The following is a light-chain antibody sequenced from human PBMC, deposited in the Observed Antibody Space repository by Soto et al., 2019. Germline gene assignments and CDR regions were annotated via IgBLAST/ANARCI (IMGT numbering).Light chain of an antibody. Sequence: QSALTQPASVSGSPGQSITIPCTGPSSHLRGYQLVSCYQQHPGKAPQLMIFEGTKRPSGVSNRFSGSKSGNAASLTISGLQTEDEADYYCCSYAGSRIYVFGTGTKVTVL. CDR1: SSHLRGYQL. J-gene: IGLJ1*01. V-gene: IGLV2-23*01. CDR2: EGT. CDR3: CSYAGSRIYV.